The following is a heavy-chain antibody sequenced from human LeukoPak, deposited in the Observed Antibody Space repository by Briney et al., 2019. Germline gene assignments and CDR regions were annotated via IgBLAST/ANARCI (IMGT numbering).Heavy chain of an antibody. CDR1: GXSISSGDYY. D-gene: IGHD6-13*01. V-gene: IGHV4-30-4*01. CDR2: IFYSGST. J-gene: IGHJ4*02. Sequence: SQTLSLTCTVSGXSISSGDYYWSWIRQPPGKGLEWIGHIFYSGSTYYNPSLMRRLTISVDTSKNQFSLKLSSVTPADTAVYYCARERREGGSSWIDYWGRGTLVTVSS. CDR3: ARERREGGSSWIDY.